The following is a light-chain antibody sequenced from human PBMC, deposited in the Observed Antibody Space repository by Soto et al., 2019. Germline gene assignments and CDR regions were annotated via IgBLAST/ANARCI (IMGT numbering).Light chain of an antibody. V-gene: IGKV3-20*01. J-gene: IGKJ5*01. Sequence: EIVLTQSPGTLSLSPGESATLSCRTSQSVRSSYLAWYQQKPGQAPRLLIYSASSRATGIPDRFSGSGSGKDFTLTISRLEPEDFAVYYCQQYGSLPITFGHGTRLDVK. CDR2: SAS. CDR1: QSVRSSY. CDR3: QQYGSLPIT.